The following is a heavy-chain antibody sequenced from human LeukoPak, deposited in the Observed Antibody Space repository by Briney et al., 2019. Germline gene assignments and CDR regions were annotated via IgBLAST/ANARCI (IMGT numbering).Heavy chain of an antibody. CDR1: GFTFSSYA. J-gene: IGHJ4*02. D-gene: IGHD3-16*01. V-gene: IGHV3-30-3*01. CDR2: ISYDGSNK. Sequence: GGSLRLSCAASGFTFSSYAMPWVRQAPGKGLEWVAVISYDGSNKYYADSVKGRFTISRDNSKNTLYLQMNSLRAEDTAVYYCARDGEDYGTLSYWGQGTLVTVSS. CDR3: ARDGEDYGTLSY.